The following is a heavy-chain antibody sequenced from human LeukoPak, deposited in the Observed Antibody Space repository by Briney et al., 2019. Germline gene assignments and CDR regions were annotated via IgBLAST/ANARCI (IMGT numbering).Heavy chain of an antibody. CDR2: IYYSGST. J-gene: IGHJ6*02. CDR1: GGSISSSSYY. CDR3: AGYYSSIYGMDV. Sequence: PSETLSLTCTVSGGSISSSSYYWGWIRQPPGKGLEWIGSIYYSGSTYYNPSLKSRITISVDTSKRQFSLRMNSVTAADTAVYFCAGYYSSIYGMDVWGQGTSVTVSS. V-gene: IGHV4-39*07. D-gene: IGHD3-3*01.